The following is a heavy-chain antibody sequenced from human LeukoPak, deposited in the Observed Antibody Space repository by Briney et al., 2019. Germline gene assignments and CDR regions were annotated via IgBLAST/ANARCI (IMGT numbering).Heavy chain of an antibody. CDR2: IYYSGST. V-gene: IGHV4-39*01. D-gene: IGHD2-21*02. J-gene: IGHJ3*02. Sequence: SETLSLTCTVSGGSISSSSYYSGWIRPPPRKGLEWIGSIYYSGSTYYTPSLKRLVTISVDTSKHQCSLELGSVTAADTAVYYCARHRTHDAPGECGGDCPPLDAFDIWGQGTMVTVSS. CDR1: GGSISSSSYY. CDR3: ARHRTHDAPGECGGDCPPLDAFDI.